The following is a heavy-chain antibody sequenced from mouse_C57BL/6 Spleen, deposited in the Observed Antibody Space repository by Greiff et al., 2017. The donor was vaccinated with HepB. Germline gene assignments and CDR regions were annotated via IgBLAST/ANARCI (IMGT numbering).Heavy chain of an antibody. CDR2: IDPNSGGT. CDR1: GYTFTSYW. J-gene: IGHJ4*01. Sequence: VQLQQPGAELVKPGASVKLSCKASGYTFTSYWMHWVKQRPGRGLEWIGRIDPNSGGTKYNEKFKSKATLTVDKPSSTAYMQLSSLTSEDSAVYYCARGSYDYLYYYAMDYWGQGTSVTVSS. CDR3: ARGSYDYLYYYAMDY. D-gene: IGHD2-4*01. V-gene: IGHV1-72*01.